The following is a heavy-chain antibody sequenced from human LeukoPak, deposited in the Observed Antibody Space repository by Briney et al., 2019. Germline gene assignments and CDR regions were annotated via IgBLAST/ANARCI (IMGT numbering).Heavy chain of an antibody. V-gene: IGHV3-23*01. J-gene: IGHJ4*02. CDR2: ISGSGGST. D-gene: IGHD6-13*01. CDR3: AKYNIGYSSSWSFDY. CDR1: GFTFSSYA. Sequence: HPGGSVRLSCAASGFTFSSYAMSWVRQAPGKGLEGVSNISGSGGSTYYADSVKGRFTISRDNSKNTLYLQMNSLRAEDTALYYCAKYNIGYSSSWSFDYSGPGTLVTVSS.